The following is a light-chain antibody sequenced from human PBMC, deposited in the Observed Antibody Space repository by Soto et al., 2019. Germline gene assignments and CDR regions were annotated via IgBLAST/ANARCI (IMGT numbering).Light chain of an antibody. CDR3: SSYTSVTIVV. Sequence: QSALTQPASVSGSPGQSITISCTGTNSDIGGYNYVSWYRHHPGEAPKLMIYGVTNRPSGVSTRFSGSKSGNTASLTISGLQDGDEADYYCSSYTSVTIVVFGGGTKLTVL. CDR1: NSDIGGYNY. J-gene: IGLJ2*01. V-gene: IGLV2-14*01. CDR2: GVT.